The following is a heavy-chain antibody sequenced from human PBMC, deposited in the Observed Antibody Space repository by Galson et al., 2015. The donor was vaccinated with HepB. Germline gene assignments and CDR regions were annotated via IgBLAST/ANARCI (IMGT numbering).Heavy chain of an antibody. CDR2: ISASDAKT. J-gene: IGHJ4*02. V-gene: IGHV3-23*01. D-gene: IGHD6-19*01. Sequence: SLRLSCAASGFTFSSYSMSWVRQAPRKGLEWVSAISASDAKTYYGDSMKGRFTISRDNSKNTVPLQMNSLRAEDTAVYYCARMKAGIAVDWGQGTLVAVSS. CDR1: GFTFSSYS. CDR3: ARMKAGIAVD.